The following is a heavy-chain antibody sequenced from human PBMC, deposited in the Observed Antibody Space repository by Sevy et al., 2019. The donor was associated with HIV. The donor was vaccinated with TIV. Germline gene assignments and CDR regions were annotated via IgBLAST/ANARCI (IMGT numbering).Heavy chain of an antibody. CDR1: GLNVSDYF. Sequence: GGSLRLSCAASGLNVSDYFMSWIRQAPGKRPEWVSYISISGTIIYYADSVKGRLTISRDNAKNSLYLQMNSLRAEDTAIYYCARDLASGSFFSLYFDYWGQGTLVTVSS. J-gene: IGHJ4*02. CDR2: ISISGTII. CDR3: ARDLASGSFFSLYFDY. V-gene: IGHV3-11*01. D-gene: IGHD3-10*01.